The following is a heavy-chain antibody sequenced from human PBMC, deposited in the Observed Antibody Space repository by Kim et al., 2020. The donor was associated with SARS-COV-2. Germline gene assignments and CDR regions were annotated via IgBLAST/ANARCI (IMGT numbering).Heavy chain of an antibody. D-gene: IGHD3-10*01. CDR2: ISSSGSTI. J-gene: IGHJ6*02. CDR1: GFTFSSYE. CDR3: ARGGKVLLWFGEPNYYYGMDV. Sequence: GGSLRLSCAASGFTFSSYEMNWVRQAPGKGLEWVSYISSSGSTIYYADSVKGRFTISRDNAKNSLYLQMNSLRAEDTAVYYCARGGKVLLWFGEPNYYYGMDVWGQGTTVTVS. V-gene: IGHV3-48*03.